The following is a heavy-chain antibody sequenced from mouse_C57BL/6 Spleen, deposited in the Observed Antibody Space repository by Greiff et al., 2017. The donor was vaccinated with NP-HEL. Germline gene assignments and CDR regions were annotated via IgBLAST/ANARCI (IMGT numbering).Heavy chain of an antibody. Sequence: QVQLQQSGAELVKPGASVKMSCKASGYTFTTYPIEWMKQNHGKSLEWIGNFHPYNDDTKYNEKFKGKATLTVEKSSSTVYLDLSRLTSYDSAVYYCARGIYDGYSFAYWGQGTLVTVSA. V-gene: IGHV1-47*01. CDR2: FHPYNDDT. CDR3: ARGIYDGYSFAY. J-gene: IGHJ3*01. D-gene: IGHD2-3*01. CDR1: GYTFTTYP.